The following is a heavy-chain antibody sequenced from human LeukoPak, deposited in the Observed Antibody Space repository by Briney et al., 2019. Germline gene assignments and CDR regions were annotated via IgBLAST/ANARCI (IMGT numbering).Heavy chain of an antibody. V-gene: IGHV4-34*01. CDR1: GGSFSGYY. CDR3: ARGCRSGSSTSCPPNRRYFDL. D-gene: IGHD2-2*01. CDR2: INHSGST. J-gene: IGHJ2*01. Sequence: SETLSLTCAVYGGSFSGYYWSWIRQPPGKGLEWIGEINHSGSTNYSPSLKSRVTISVDTSKNQFSLKLSSVTAADTAVYYCARGCRSGSSTSCPPNRRYFDLWGRGTLVTVSS.